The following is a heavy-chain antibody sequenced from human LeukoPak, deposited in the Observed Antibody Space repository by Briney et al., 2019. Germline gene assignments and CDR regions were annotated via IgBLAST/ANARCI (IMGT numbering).Heavy chain of an antibody. CDR1: GFTFSSYS. V-gene: IGHV3-21*01. J-gene: IGHJ6*02. CDR2: ISSSSSYI. D-gene: IGHD2-2*01. Sequence: GGSLRLSCAASGFTFSSYSMNWVRQAPGKGLEWVSSISSSSSYIYYADSVKGRFTISRDNAKNSLYLQMNSLRAEDTAVYYCARDPGYCSSTSCYLSSGYYYYYGMDVRGQGTTVTVSS. CDR3: ARDPGYCSSTSCYLSSGYYYYYGMDV.